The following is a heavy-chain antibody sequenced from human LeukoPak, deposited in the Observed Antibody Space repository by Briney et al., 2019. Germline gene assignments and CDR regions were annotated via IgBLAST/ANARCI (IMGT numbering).Heavy chain of an antibody. CDR3: ARRKYHDGGAYSLDH. J-gene: IGHJ4*02. Sequence: GESLKISCKGSGYTFSNFWIGWVRQMPGKGLELMGIIYPGDSDTRYSPSFQGQVTISADKSISTTYLQWSSLEAPDTAMYFCARRKYHDGGAYSLDHWGQGTLVTVSS. V-gene: IGHV5-51*01. CDR1: GYTFSNFW. D-gene: IGHD3-22*01. CDR2: IYPGDSDT.